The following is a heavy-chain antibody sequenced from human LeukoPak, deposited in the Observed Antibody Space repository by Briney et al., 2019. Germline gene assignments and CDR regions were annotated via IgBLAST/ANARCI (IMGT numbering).Heavy chain of an antibody. D-gene: IGHD2-21*01. CDR1: GFTFDSFA. CDR3: AAYCGGDCYSGSGAFDI. V-gene: IGHV3-23*01. Sequence: QPGVSLRLSCAASGFTFDSFAMSWVRQPPGKGLEWVSVILGTGGRTYYADSVKGRFTISRDNSKNMLYLQMNSLRAEDTALYHCAAYCGGDCYSGSGAFDIWGQGTMVTVSS. CDR2: ILGTGGRT. J-gene: IGHJ3*02.